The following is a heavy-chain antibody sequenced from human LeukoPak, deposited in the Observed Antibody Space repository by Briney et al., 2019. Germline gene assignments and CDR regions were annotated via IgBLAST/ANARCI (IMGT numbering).Heavy chain of an antibody. V-gene: IGHV3-48*01. CDR2: ISSSSSTI. CDR3: ARDGYSGYAAFDY. J-gene: IGHJ4*02. D-gene: IGHD5-12*01. CDR1: GFTFSSYS. Sequence: GGSLRPSCAASGFTFSSYSMNWVRQAPGKGLEWVSYISSSSSTIYYADSVKGRFTISRDNAKNSLYLQMNSLRAEDTAVYYCARDGYSGYAAFDYWGQGTLVTVSS.